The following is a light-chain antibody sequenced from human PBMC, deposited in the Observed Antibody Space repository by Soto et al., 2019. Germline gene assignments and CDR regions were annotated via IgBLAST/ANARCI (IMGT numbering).Light chain of an antibody. Sequence: QSALTQPASVSGSPGQSITISCTGTSSDVGGYNYVSWYQQHPGKAPKLMIYDVSNRPSGVSNRFSGSKSGNTASLTISGLQAEDEADYDCSSYTSSTLCVFGTGTKVTVL. CDR1: SSDVGGYNY. J-gene: IGLJ1*01. CDR2: DVS. CDR3: SSYTSSTLCV. V-gene: IGLV2-14*01.